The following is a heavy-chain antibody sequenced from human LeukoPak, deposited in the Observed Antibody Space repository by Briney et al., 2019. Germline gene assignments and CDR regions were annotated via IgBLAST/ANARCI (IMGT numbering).Heavy chain of an antibody. CDR1: GDSISGSNR. Sequence: PSGTLSLTCAVSGDSISGSNRWSWVRQAPGKGLEWIGEVHHSGNTNYKSSLRSRVTISVDKSANQFSLKLSSVTATDTAIYYCARAAMYYDGTGYGHLDVWGQGTTVTVSS. CDR3: ARAAMYYDGTGYGHLDV. J-gene: IGHJ6*02. V-gene: IGHV4-4*02. D-gene: IGHD3-22*01. CDR2: VHHSGNT.